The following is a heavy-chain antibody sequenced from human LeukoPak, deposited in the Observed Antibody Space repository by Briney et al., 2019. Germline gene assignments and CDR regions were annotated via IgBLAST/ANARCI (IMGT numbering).Heavy chain of an antibody. CDR1: GFTFNTYA. Sequence: GGSLRLSCEASGFTFNTYAIYWVRQAPGKGQEWVSGICGSGGCTYYADSVKGRFTISRDNSKNTVYLQMNSLTADDTAVYYCAKTTVGYSSGRYPGWPADCWGQGTLVTVSS. CDR2: ICGSGGCT. D-gene: IGHD6-19*01. V-gene: IGHV3-23*01. CDR3: AKTTVGYSSGRYPGWPADC. J-gene: IGHJ4*02.